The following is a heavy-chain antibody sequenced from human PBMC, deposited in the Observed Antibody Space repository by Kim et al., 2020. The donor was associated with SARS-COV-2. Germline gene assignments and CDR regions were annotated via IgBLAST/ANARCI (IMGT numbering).Heavy chain of an antibody. CDR1: GGSISSSGYY. CDR3: ARKGRTQSLLD. J-gene: IGHJ4*02. CDR2: IYYSGST. Sequence: SETLSLTCTVSGGSISSSGYYWGWIRQPPGKGLEWIGSIYYSGSTYYNPSLKSRVTISVDTSKNQFSLKLSSVTAADTAVYYCARKGRTQSLLDWGQGTLVTVSS. D-gene: IGHD2-15*01. V-gene: IGHV4-39*01.